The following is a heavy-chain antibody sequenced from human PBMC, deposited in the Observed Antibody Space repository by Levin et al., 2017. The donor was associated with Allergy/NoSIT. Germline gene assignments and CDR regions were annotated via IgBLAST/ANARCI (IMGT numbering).Heavy chain of an antibody. CDR1: GFTFSDHY. Sequence: GGSLRLSCAGSGFTFSDHYMDWVRQAPGKGLEWVGRTRDKAKSYTTEYAPSVKGRFTISRDDSKKSLYLQMNSLTTEDTAVYYCVRGASGTYKYQYGMDVWGQGTTVTVSS. D-gene: IGHD3-10*01. CDR2: TRDKAKSYTT. CDR3: VRGASGTYKYQYGMDV. J-gene: IGHJ6*02. V-gene: IGHV3-72*01.